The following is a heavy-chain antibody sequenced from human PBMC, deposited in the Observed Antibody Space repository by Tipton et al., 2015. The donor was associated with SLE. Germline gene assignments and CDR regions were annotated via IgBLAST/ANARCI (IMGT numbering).Heavy chain of an antibody. V-gene: IGHV4-31*03. CDR1: GCPTSTGGYF. J-gene: IGHJ3*01. CDR3: ARDRGVGATTDACGD. CDR2: IYYSGTT. D-gene: IGHD1-26*01. Sequence: TLSLTCTVSGCPTSTGGYFWSCIRLVPGKGLEWIGYIYYSGTTYYKPTLKSRVSISGDTSKNQFYLKLTSVTAADTAVYYCARDRGVGATTDACGDWGQGTILIVSS.